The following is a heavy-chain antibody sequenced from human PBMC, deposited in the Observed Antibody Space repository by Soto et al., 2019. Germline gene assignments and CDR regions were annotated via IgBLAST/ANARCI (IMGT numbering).Heavy chain of an antibody. Sequence: ASVKVSCKASGYTFTGDYIHWVRQAPGQGLEWMGWINPISGGTKYAQKFQGRVTMTRDTSISTAYMELSRLRSDDTAVFYCARSSCTNGICLPSYYFDSWGQGTLVTV. CDR2: INPISGGT. V-gene: IGHV1-2*02. D-gene: IGHD2-8*01. CDR3: ARSSCTNGICLPSYYFDS. J-gene: IGHJ4*02. CDR1: GYTFTGDY.